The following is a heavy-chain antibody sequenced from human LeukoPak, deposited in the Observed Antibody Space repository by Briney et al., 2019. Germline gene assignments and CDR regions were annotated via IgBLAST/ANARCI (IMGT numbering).Heavy chain of an antibody. CDR2: IYYSGST. V-gene: IGHV4-59*01. Sequence: SETLSLTCTVSGGSISSYYWSWIRQPPGKGLEWIGYIYYSGSTNYNPSLKSRVTISVDTSKNQFSLKLSSATAADTAVYYCAREKRIAVAGTRWFDPWGQGTLVTVSS. CDR3: AREKRIAVAGTRWFDP. D-gene: IGHD6-19*01. CDR1: GGSISSYY. J-gene: IGHJ5*02.